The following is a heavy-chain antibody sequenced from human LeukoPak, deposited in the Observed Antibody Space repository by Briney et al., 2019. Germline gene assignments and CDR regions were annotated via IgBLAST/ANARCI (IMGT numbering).Heavy chain of an antibody. CDR3: ARGVGATLNFDY. Sequence: GSLRLSCGASGFNFFSYGMHWVRQAPGKGLEWVSSISSSSSYIYYADSVKGRFTISRDNAKNSLYLQMNSLRAEDTAVYYCARGVGATLNFDYWGQGTLVTVSS. V-gene: IGHV3-21*01. CDR2: ISSSSSYI. CDR1: GFNFFSYG. D-gene: IGHD1-26*01. J-gene: IGHJ4*02.